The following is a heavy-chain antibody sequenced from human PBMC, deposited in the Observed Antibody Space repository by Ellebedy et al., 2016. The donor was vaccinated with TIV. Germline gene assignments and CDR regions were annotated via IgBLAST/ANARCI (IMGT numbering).Heavy chain of an antibody. V-gene: IGHV3-23*01. CDR2: ISGSGGNT. CDR3: ARDAVQRYFYGVGV. J-gene: IGHJ6*02. D-gene: IGHD1-1*01. CDR1: GFTFSTYA. Sequence: GESLKISCAASGFTFSTYAMNWVRQAPGTGLEWVSAISGSGGNTYYADSVKGRFTISRDNSKNTLSLQMNSLRGEDSAVYYCARDAVQRYFYGVGVWGQGTTVTVSS.